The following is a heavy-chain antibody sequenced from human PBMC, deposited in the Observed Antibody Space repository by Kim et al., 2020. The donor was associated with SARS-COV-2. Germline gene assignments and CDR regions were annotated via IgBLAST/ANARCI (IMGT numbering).Heavy chain of an antibody. J-gene: IGHJ6*02. CDR3: ARQHGGSLYGMDV. V-gene: IGHV5-51*01. Sequence: DSPAFQGQVTLSADKAISTAYLQWSSLKASDTAMYYCARQHGGSLYGMDVWGQGTTVTVSS. D-gene: IGHD2-15*01.